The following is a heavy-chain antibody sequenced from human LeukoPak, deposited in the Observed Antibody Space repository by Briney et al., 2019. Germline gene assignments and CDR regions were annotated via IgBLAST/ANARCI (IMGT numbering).Heavy chain of an antibody. Sequence: ASVKVSCKASGGTFSSYAIIWVRQAPGQGLEWMGRIIPILGIANYAQKFQGRVTITADKSTSTAYMELSSLRSEDTAVYYCASLYYYGSGSYYNRNNWFDPWGQGTLVTVSS. CDR2: IIPILGIA. D-gene: IGHD3-10*01. CDR3: ASLYYYGSGSYYNRNNWFDP. CDR1: GGTFSSYA. J-gene: IGHJ5*02. V-gene: IGHV1-69*04.